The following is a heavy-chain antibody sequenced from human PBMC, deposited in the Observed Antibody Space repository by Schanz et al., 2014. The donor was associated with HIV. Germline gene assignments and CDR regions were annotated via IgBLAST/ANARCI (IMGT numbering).Heavy chain of an antibody. CDR1: GFSFDDYA. J-gene: IGHJ6*02. V-gene: IGHV3-9*01. D-gene: IGHD1-26*01. CDR2: MSWNRRRI. CDR3: AKGIMGATEYYYGMDV. Sequence: VQLVESGGGVVKPGGSLRLSCAASGFSFDDYAMHWVRQAPGKGLEWVSGMSWNRRRIGYGDAVKGRFTISRDNANNFVYLEMNGLRVEDTALYYCAKGIMGATEYYYGMDVWGQGTMVTVSS.